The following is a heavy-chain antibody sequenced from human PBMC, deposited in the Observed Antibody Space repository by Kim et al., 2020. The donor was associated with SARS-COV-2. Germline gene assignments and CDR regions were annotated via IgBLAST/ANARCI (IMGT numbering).Heavy chain of an antibody. D-gene: IGHD6-6*01. CDR3: AREGEIGSSSWYGHWFDP. V-gene: IGHV1-69*01. J-gene: IGHJ5*02. Sequence: QGRVTITADESTSTAYMELSSLRSEDTAVYYCAREGEIGSSSWYGHWFDPWGQGTLVTVSS.